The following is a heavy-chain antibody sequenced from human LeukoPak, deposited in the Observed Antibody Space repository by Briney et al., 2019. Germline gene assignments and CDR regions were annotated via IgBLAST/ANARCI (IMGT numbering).Heavy chain of an antibody. V-gene: IGHV4-59*08. J-gene: IGHJ4*02. D-gene: IGHD1-26*01. CDR2: MYYTGSS. CDR3: ARHGGGSYHTEFDY. Sequence: PSETLSLTCTASGGSISSYYWSWIRQPPGKGLEWIGYMYYTGSSNYNPSLKSRATISEDTSKNQFSLKLNSVTAADTAVYYCARHGGGSYHTEFDYWGQGTLVTVSS. CDR1: GGSISSYY.